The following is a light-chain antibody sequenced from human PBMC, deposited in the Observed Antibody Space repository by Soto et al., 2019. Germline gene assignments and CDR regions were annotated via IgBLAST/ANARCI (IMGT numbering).Light chain of an antibody. J-gene: IGKJ5*01. CDR3: MQSTQLPPT. CDR1: QSVLHITGETF. Sequence: DVVMTQTPLSLSVTPGQPASISCKSSQSVLHITGETFLFWYLQKPGQSPQILIYEVSTRVSGVPDRFSGSGSGTDFTLEISRVETDDVGIYYCMQSTQLPPTFGQGTRLEIK. CDR2: EVS. V-gene: IGKV2D-29*02.